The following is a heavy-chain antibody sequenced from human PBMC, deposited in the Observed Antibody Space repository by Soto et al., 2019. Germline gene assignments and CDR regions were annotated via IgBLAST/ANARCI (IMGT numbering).Heavy chain of an antibody. CDR3: ARGFVRSAFDI. Sequence: SETLSLTCAVYGGSFSGYYWSWIRQPPGKGLEWIGEINHSGSTNYNPSLKSRVTISVDTSKNQFSLKLSSVTAADTAVYYCARGFVRSAFDIWGQGTMVTVSS. CDR1: GGSFSGYY. CDR2: INHSGST. J-gene: IGHJ3*02. V-gene: IGHV4-34*01.